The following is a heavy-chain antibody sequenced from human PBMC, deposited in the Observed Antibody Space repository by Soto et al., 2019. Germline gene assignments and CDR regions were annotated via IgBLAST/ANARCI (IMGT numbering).Heavy chain of an antibody. D-gene: IGHD2-2*01. CDR2: IYHSGST. J-gene: IGHJ6*02. CDR3: ARLGGYCSTTTCYGYYAMDV. Sequence: SETLSLTCAVSGGSISSGGYSWSWIRQPPGKGLEWIGYIYHSGSTYYNPSLKSRVTISVDRSKNQFSLKLSSVTAADTAVYYCARLGGYCSTTTCYGYYAMDVWGQGTTVTVSS. V-gene: IGHV4-30-2*01. CDR1: GGSISSGGYS.